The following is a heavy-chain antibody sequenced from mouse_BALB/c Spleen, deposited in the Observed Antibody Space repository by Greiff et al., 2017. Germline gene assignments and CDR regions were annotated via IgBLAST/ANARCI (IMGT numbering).Heavy chain of an antibody. J-gene: IGHJ4*01. Sequence: VQLQQPGAELVKPGASVKLSCKASGYTFTSYWMHWVKQRPGQGLEWIGEINPSNGRTNYNEKFKSKATLTVDKSSSTAYMQLSSLTSEDSAVYYCARNEPLYDGYAMDYWGQGTSVTVSS. D-gene: IGHD2-3*01. CDR2: INPSNGRT. CDR3: ARNEPLYDGYAMDY. V-gene: IGHV1S81*02. CDR1: GYTFTSYW.